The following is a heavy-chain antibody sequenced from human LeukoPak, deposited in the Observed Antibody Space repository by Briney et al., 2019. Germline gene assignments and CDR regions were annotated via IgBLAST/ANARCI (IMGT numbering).Heavy chain of an antibody. D-gene: IGHD2-21*02. Sequence: GGSLRLSCAASGFTFSSYAMSWVRQAPGKGLEWVSGISGTDSGTYYTDSVKGRFTISRDNSKNTVYLQIDSLRAEDTAVYYCAKCMSGSGVCLNFDSWGQGILVTVSS. J-gene: IGHJ4*02. CDR3: AKCMSGSGVCLNFDS. V-gene: IGHV3-23*01. CDR2: ISGTDSGT. CDR1: GFTFSSYA.